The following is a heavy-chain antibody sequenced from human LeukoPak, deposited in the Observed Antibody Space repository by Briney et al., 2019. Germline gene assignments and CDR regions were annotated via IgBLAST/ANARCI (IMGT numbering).Heavy chain of an antibody. CDR2: ITSRSNHI. V-gene: IGHV3-21*01. CDR3: ARGLRQWLVPGDNWFDP. CDR1: GFTFSGYS. J-gene: IGHJ5*02. D-gene: IGHD6-19*01. Sequence: GGSLRLSCAASGFTFSGYSMNWVRQAPGKGLEWVSSITSRSNHIDYADSVKGRFTISRDNAKNSLYLQMNSLRAEDTAVYYCARGLRQWLVPGDNWFDPWGQGTLVTVSS.